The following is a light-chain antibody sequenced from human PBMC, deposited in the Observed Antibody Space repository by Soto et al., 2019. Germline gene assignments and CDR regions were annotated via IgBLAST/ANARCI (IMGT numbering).Light chain of an antibody. CDR2: KAS. CDR3: QQYTNWPPIT. V-gene: IGKV1-5*03. J-gene: IGKJ5*01. CDR1: QSISSW. Sequence: DIQITLSLSTLSAYVRDRVTITCRASQSISSWLAWYQQKPGKAPKLLIYKASSLESGVPSRFSGSGSGTEFTLTISSLQSEDFAVYYCQQYTNWPPITFGQGTRLEIK.